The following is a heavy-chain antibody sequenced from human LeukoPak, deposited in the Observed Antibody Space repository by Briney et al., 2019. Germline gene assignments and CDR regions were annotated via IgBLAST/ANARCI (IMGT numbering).Heavy chain of an antibody. CDR3: AKGRTQDTSGPTGY. CDR2: ISGSGGST. Sequence: PGGSLRLSCAASGFTFSNYAMDWVRQAPGKGLEWVSSISGSGGSTYYANSVKGRFTISRDNSKNTLYLQMNSLRVEDTAVYYCAKGRTQDTSGPTGYWGQGTLVTVSS. V-gene: IGHV3-23*01. D-gene: IGHD3-22*01. J-gene: IGHJ4*02. CDR1: GFTFSNYA.